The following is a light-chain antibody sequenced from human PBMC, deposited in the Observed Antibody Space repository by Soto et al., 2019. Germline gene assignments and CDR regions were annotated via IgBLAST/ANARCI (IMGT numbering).Light chain of an antibody. Sequence: DIQMTQSPSTLSASVGDRVTITCRASQSINYWLAWYQQKPGKAPTVLIYKASILESGVPSRFSGSGSGTEFTLTISSLQRDDFATYYCQQYSTYSITFGGGTKVE. CDR2: KAS. CDR1: QSINYW. CDR3: QQYSTYSIT. V-gene: IGKV1-5*03. J-gene: IGKJ4*01.